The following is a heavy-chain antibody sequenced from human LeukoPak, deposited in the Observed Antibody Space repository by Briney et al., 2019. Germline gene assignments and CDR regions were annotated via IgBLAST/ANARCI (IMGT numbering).Heavy chain of an antibody. CDR3: ARLSPHYDILTGYTPGAFDI. D-gene: IGHD3-9*01. Sequence: SETLSLTCAVYGGSFSGYYWSWIRQPPGKGLEWIGYIYYSGSTNYNPSLKSRVTISVDTSKNQFSLKLSSVTAADTAVYYCARLSPHYDILTGYTPGAFDIWGQGTMVTVSS. V-gene: IGHV4-59*08. CDR1: GGSFSGYY. J-gene: IGHJ3*02. CDR2: IYYSGST.